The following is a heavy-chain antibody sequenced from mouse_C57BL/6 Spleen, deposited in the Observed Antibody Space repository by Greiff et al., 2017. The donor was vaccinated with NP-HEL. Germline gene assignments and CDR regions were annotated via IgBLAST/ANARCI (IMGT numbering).Heavy chain of an antibody. J-gene: IGHJ4*01. CDR3: ARSEGVTTVVAPMDY. CDR2: IYPGSGST. CDR1: GYTFTSYW. Sequence: VQLKESGAELVKPGASVKMSCKASGYTFTSYWITWVKQRPGQGLEWIGDIYPGSGSTNYNEKFKGKATLTVDTSSSTAYMQLSSLTSEDSAVYYGARSEGVTTVVAPMDYWGQGTSVTVSS. V-gene: IGHV1-55*01. D-gene: IGHD1-1*01.